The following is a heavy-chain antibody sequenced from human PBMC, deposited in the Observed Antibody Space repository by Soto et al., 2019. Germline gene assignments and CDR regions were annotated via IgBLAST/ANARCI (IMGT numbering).Heavy chain of an antibody. J-gene: IGHJ4*02. V-gene: IGHV3-7*01. CDR1: AFTFSTYW. CDR2: IKQDGSEK. CDR3: VRGCGRSSCPYYFDY. D-gene: IGHD2-2*01. Sequence: EEQLVESGGGLVQPGGSLRLSCAASAFTFSTYWMSWLRQAPGKGLEWVATIKQDGSEKYHVDSVKGRFTISRDNAKESLYLEMNSLRAEDTAVYFCVRGCGRSSCPYYFDYWGQGSLVTVSS.